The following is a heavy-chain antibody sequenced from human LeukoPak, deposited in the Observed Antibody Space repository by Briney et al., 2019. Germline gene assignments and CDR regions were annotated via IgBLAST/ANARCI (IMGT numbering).Heavy chain of an antibody. J-gene: IGHJ5*02. D-gene: IGHD2-8*01. CDR2: ISTNKGNT. CDR1: GYIFTSYG. CDR3: VRDIQWRFDP. V-gene: IGHV1-18*04. Sequence: ASVKVSCNASGYIFTSYGISWVRQPPGQGLEWMGWISTNKGNTNYAQRLQGRVTMTTDTSTSTAYMELRSLRSDDTAIYYCVRDIQWRFDPWGQGTLVTVSS.